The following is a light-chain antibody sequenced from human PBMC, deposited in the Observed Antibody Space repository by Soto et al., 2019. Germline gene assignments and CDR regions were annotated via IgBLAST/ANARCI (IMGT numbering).Light chain of an antibody. V-gene: IGKV1-9*01. CDR1: QGISSY. CDR2: AAS. J-gene: IGKJ4*01. CDR3: QQLNAYPLP. Sequence: IQLTQSPSSLSASVGDRVTITCRASQGISSYLAWYQQKPGKAPKLLIYAASTLQSGVPSRFSGSGSGTDFTLTISSLQPADFATYYCQQLNAYPLPFGGGTKVEI.